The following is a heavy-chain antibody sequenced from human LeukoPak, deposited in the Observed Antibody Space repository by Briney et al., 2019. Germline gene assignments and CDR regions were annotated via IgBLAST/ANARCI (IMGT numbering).Heavy chain of an antibody. CDR1: GFTFNSYW. CDR2: IKQDGSEK. V-gene: IGHV3-7*01. D-gene: IGHD6-13*01. Sequence: GGSLRLSCAASGFTFNSYWMSWVRQAPGKGLEWVANIKQDGSEKYYVDSVKGRFTISRDNAKNSLYLQMNSLRAEDTAVYYCARDGTYSSSVAHDYWGQGTLVTVSS. J-gene: IGHJ4*02. CDR3: ARDGTYSSSVAHDY.